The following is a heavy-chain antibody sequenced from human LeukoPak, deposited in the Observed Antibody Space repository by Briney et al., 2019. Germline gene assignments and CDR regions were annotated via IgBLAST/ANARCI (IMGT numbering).Heavy chain of an antibody. CDR2: IYYSGST. CDR3: ARHRIGDSRYFDC. Sequence: SETLSLTCTVSGGSISSYYWSWIRQPPGKGLEWIGYIYYSGSTNYNPSLKSRVTISVDTSKNQFSLRLSSVTAADTAVYYCARHRIGDSRYFDCWGQGTLVTVSS. D-gene: IGHD3-16*01. J-gene: IGHJ4*02. CDR1: GGSISSYY. V-gene: IGHV4-59*08.